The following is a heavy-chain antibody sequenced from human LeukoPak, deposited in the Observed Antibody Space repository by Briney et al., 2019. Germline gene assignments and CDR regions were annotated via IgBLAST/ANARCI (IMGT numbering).Heavy chain of an antibody. D-gene: IGHD5-12*01. Sequence: GGSLRLSCEAFGFTFSSYTFNWVRQAPGKGLEWLSSISSTSNYIYYADSVKGRLTVSRDNAKNSLYLQMNSLRAEETAVYFCARASYSGYDSARDYYFDYWGQGTLVTVSS. CDR2: ISSTSNYI. J-gene: IGHJ4*02. V-gene: IGHV3-21*01. CDR1: GFTFSSYT. CDR3: ARASYSGYDSARDYYFDY.